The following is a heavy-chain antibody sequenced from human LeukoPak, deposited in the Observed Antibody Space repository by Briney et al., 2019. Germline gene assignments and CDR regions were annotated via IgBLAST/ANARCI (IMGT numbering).Heavy chain of an antibody. D-gene: IGHD6-13*01. CDR3: ARLAQQLAGYYYYYYMDA. Sequence: PGGSLRLSCAASGFTFNSYNMNWVRRAPGKGLEWVSSISSSSSYTYYADSVKGRFTISRDNAKNSLYLQMNSLRAEDTAVYYCARLAQQLAGYYYYYYMDAWGKGTTVTVSS. J-gene: IGHJ6*03. CDR2: ISSSSSYT. CDR1: GFTFNSYN. V-gene: IGHV3-21*01.